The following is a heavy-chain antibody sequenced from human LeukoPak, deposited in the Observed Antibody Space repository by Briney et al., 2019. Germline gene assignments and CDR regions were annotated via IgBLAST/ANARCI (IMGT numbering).Heavy chain of an antibody. CDR2: ISSSSSDT. CDR1: GFTFSDYY. J-gene: IGHJ5*02. CDR3: ASDRGTAAAGTNWFDT. V-gene: IGHV3-11*05. D-gene: IGHD6-13*01. Sequence: GGSLRLSCAASGFTFSDYYMSWIRQAPGKGLEWVSYISSSSSDTYYADSVKGRFTISRDNAKNSLYLPMNSLRAEDTAVYYCASDRGTAAAGTNWFDTWGQGTLVTVSS.